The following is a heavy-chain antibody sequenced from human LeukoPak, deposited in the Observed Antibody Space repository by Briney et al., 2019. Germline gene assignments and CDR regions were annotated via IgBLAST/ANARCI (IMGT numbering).Heavy chain of an antibody. CDR3: ARGPLENDY. CDR1: GYTFTSYD. Sequence: ASVKVSCKASGYTFTSYDINWVRQAPGQGVEWMGWMNPNSGNTDYAQKFQGRVTMTRNTSISTAYMELSSLRSEDTAVYYCARGPLENDYWGQGSLVTVSS. J-gene: IGHJ4*02. CDR2: MNPNSGNT. V-gene: IGHV1-8*01.